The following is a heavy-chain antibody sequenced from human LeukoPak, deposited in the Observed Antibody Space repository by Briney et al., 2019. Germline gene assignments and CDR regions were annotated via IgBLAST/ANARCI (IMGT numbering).Heavy chain of an antibody. CDR2: IIPILGIA. CDR3: ARDLSSSWYSSGVYYYGMDV. D-gene: IGHD6-13*01. Sequence: GASVKVSCKASGYTFTSYGISWVRQAPGQGLEWMGRIIPILGIANYAQKFQGRVTITADKSTSTAYMELSSLRSEDTAVYYCARDLSSSWYSSGVYYYGMDVWGQGTTVTVSS. V-gene: IGHV1-69*04. CDR1: GYTFTSYG. J-gene: IGHJ6*02.